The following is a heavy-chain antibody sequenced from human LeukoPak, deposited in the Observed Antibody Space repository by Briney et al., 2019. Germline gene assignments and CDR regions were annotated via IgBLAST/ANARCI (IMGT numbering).Heavy chain of an antibody. Sequence: GGSLRLSCAASGFTFSDYYMSWIRQAPGKGLEWVSYISSSGSTIYYADSVKGQFTISRDNAKNSLYLQMNSLRAEDTAVYYCAGHYYYYYYMDVWGKGTTVTVSS. CDR1: GFTFSDYY. CDR3: AGHYYYYYYMDV. V-gene: IGHV3-11*01. CDR2: ISSSGSTI. J-gene: IGHJ6*03.